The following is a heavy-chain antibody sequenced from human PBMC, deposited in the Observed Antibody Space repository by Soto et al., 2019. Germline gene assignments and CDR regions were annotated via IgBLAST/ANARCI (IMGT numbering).Heavy chain of an antibody. D-gene: IGHD3-9*01. Sequence: PGGSLRLSCAASGFTFSSYSMNWVRQAPGKGLEWVSSISSSSSYIYYADSVKGRFTISRDNAKNSLYLQMNSLRAEDTAVYYCARDWFALDDILTGYPTPYYYYGMDVWGQGTTVTVSS. CDR3: ARDWFALDDILTGYPTPYYYYGMDV. V-gene: IGHV3-21*01. J-gene: IGHJ6*02. CDR2: ISSSSSYI. CDR1: GFTFSSYS.